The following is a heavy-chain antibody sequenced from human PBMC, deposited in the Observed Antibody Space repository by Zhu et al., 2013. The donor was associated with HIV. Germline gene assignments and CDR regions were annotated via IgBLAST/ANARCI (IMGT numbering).Heavy chain of an antibody. D-gene: IGHD3-22*01. CDR3: ARGRWDSNGYYSY. Sequence: QVQLVQSGAEVKKPGASVKVSCKASGYTFTSYDINWVRQATGQGLEWMGWMNPNSGNTGYAQKFQGRVTMTRNISISTAYMELNSLTSEDTAVYYCARGRWDSNGYYSYWGQGTLVTVSS. CDR1: GYTFTSYD. J-gene: IGHJ4*02. V-gene: IGHV1-8*01. CDR2: MNPNSGNT.